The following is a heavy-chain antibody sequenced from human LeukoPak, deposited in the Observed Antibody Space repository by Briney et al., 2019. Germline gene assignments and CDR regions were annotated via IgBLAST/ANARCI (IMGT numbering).Heavy chain of an antibody. D-gene: IGHD3-22*01. CDR3: ARDQYYYDSSGYLFDY. Sequence: SETLSLTCTVSGGSISSYYWSWIRQPPGKGLEWIGYIYYSGSTNYNPSLKSRVTISVDTSKNQFSLKLSSVTAADTAVYYCARDQYYYDSSGYLFDYWGQGTLVTVSS. CDR2: IYYSGST. V-gene: IGHV4-59*12. CDR1: GGSISSYY. J-gene: IGHJ4*02.